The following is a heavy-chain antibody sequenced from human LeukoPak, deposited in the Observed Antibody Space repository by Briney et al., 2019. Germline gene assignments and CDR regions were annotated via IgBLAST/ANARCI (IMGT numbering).Heavy chain of an antibody. CDR3: ARYVNGCSGGSCPNWFDP. D-gene: IGHD2-15*01. Sequence: SQTLSLTCTVSGGSISSGGYYWSWIRQHPGKGLEWIGYIYYSGSTYYNPSLKSRVTISVDTSKNQFSLKLSSVTAADTAGYYCARYVNGCSGGSCPNWFDPWGQGTLVTVSS. V-gene: IGHV4-31*03. CDR1: GGSISSGGYY. J-gene: IGHJ5*02. CDR2: IYYSGST.